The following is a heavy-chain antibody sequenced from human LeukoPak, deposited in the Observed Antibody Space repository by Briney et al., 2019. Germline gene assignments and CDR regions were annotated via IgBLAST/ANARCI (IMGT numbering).Heavy chain of an antibody. CDR1: GGSFSGYY. J-gene: IGHJ6*03. D-gene: IGHD3-10*01. V-gene: IGHV4-34*01. CDR3: ARRGRGGPQYYYYYYMDV. Sequence: SETLSLTCAVYGGSFSGYYWSWIRQPPGKGLEWIGEINHSGSTNYNPSLKSRVTISVDTSKNQFSLKLSSVTAADTAVYYCARRGRGGPQYYYYYYMDVWGKGTTVTVSS. CDR2: INHSGST.